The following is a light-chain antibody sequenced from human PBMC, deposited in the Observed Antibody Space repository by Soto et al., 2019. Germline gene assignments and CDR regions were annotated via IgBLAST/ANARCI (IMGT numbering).Light chain of an antibody. Sequence: EIVFTQSPGTLSLSPGERATLSCRASQSITNNYLAWYQQKPGQAPRLLIYGASTRATGIPARFSGSGSGTEFTLTISSLQSEDFAVYYCQQYNDWPRTFGQGTKVDIK. J-gene: IGKJ1*01. V-gene: IGKV3-15*01. CDR1: QSITNN. CDR2: GAS. CDR3: QQYNDWPRT.